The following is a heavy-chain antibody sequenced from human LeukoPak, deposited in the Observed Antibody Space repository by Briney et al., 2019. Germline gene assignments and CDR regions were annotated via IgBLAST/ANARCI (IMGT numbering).Heavy chain of an antibody. V-gene: IGHV4-34*01. D-gene: IGHD3-10*01. J-gene: IGHJ4*02. CDR2: INHSGST. CDR3: ARGAWFGDNLDY. CDR1: GGSFSGYY. Sequence: PSETLSLTCAVYGGSFSGYYWSWIRQPPGKGLEWIREINHSGSTNYNPSLKSRVTISVDTSKNQFSLKLSSVTAADTAVYYCARGAWFGDNLDYWGQGTLVIVSS.